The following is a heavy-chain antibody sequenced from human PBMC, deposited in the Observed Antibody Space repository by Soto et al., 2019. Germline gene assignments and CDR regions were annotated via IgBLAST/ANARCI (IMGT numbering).Heavy chain of an antibody. V-gene: IGHV4-59*01. Sequence: SVTLSLTCTVSDGSISRYDWSWIRQPPGKGLEWIGYVYYSGSTNYNPSLKSRVTISVDTSKNQFSLKVRSVTAADTAVYYCARRYGGNFDYWGQGTLVTVSS. D-gene: IGHD1-26*01. J-gene: IGHJ4*02. CDR1: DGSISRYD. CDR2: VYYSGST. CDR3: ARRYGGNFDY.